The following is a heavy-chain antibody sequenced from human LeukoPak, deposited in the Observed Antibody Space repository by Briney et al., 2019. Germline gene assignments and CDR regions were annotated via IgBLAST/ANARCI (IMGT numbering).Heavy chain of an antibody. D-gene: IGHD2-2*01. Sequence: PSETLSLTCTVSGGSISSGGYYWNWIRQYPGKGLEWIGYIYYSGSTYYNPSLKSRVTISVDTSKNQFSLKLSSVTAADTAVYYCARDPTLDIYCSSTSCFLDYWGQGTLVTVSS. V-gene: IGHV4-31*03. CDR3: ARDPTLDIYCSSTSCFLDY. CDR1: GGSISSGGYY. J-gene: IGHJ4*02. CDR2: IYYSGST.